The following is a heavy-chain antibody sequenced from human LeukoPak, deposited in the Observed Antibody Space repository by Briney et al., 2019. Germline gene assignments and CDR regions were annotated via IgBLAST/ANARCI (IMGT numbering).Heavy chain of an antibody. CDR3: ARAGGYCTNGVCLIYYYGMDV. J-gene: IGHJ6*02. Sequence: GGCLRLSCAASGFTFSSYEMNWVRQAPGKGLEWVSYISSSGSTIYYADSVKGRFTISRDNAKNSLYLQMNSLRAEDTAVYYCARAGGYCTNGVCLIYYYGMDVWGQGTTVTVSS. CDR2: ISSSGSTI. CDR1: GFTFSSYE. D-gene: IGHD2-8*01. V-gene: IGHV3-48*03.